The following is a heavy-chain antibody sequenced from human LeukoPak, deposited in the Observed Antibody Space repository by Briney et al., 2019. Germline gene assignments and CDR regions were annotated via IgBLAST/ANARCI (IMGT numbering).Heavy chain of an antibody. CDR3: ATELELRNAFDI. V-gene: IGHV1-24*01. CDR1: GYTLTELS. D-gene: IGHD1-7*01. J-gene: IGHJ3*02. Sequence: ASVKVSCEVSGYTLTELSMHWVRQAPGKGLEWMGGFDPEDGETIYAQKFQGRVTMTEDTSTDTAYMELSSLRSEDTAVYYCATELELRNAFDIWGQGTMVTVSS. CDR2: FDPEDGET.